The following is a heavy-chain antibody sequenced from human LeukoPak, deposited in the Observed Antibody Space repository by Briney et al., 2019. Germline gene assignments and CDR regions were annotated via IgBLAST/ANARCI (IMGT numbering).Heavy chain of an antibody. V-gene: IGHV3-30*04. Sequence: GGSLRLSCAASGFTFSSYALHWVRQAPGKGLELVAVISYDGSDGSNRYYADSVKGRFTISRDNSKNTLYLQMNSLRAEDTAVYYCARVRDSTIFGVVISPNDAFDIWGQGTMVTVSS. CDR2: ISYDGSDGSNR. CDR1: GFTFSSYA. J-gene: IGHJ3*02. CDR3: ARVRDSTIFGVVISPNDAFDI. D-gene: IGHD3-3*01.